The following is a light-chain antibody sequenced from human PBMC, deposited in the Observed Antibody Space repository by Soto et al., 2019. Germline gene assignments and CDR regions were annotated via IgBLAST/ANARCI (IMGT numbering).Light chain of an antibody. V-gene: IGKV3-20*01. Sequence: EIVLTQSPGTLSLSPGDTATLSCRASQSFSSSSLAWYQQKPGQAPRLLIYGASSRAAGIPDRFSGSGSGTDFTLTISRLEPEDFALYYCQQYGSSPLTFGGGTKVEIK. CDR3: QQYGSSPLT. CDR1: QSFSSSS. CDR2: GAS. J-gene: IGKJ4*01.